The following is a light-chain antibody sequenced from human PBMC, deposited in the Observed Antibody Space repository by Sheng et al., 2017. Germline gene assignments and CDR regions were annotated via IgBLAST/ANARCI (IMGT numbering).Light chain of an antibody. CDR3: SSYTTSSTWV. J-gene: IGLJ3*02. CDR1: SSDIGAYNF. Sequence: QSALTQPASVSGSPGQSITISCTGTSSDIGAYNFVSWYQQHPGKAPTVMIYDVSNRPSGVSSRFSGSKSGNTASLTISGLQAEDEADYYCSSYTTSSTWVFGGGTKLTVL. CDR2: DVS. V-gene: IGLV2-14*03.